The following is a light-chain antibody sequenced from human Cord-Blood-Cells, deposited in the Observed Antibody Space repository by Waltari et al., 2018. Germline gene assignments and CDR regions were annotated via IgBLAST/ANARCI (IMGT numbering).Light chain of an antibody. V-gene: IGLV2-14*01. J-gene: IGLJ2*01. CDR2: DVS. CDR3: SSYTSSSTLV. Sequence: QSALTQPPSASGSPGQSLTLSCPGTSRDGCGLNYVSWYQQHPGKAPKLMIYDVSNRPSGVSNRFSGSKSGNTASLTISGLQAEDEADYYCSSYTSSSTLVFGGGTKLTVL. CDR1: SRDGCGLNY.